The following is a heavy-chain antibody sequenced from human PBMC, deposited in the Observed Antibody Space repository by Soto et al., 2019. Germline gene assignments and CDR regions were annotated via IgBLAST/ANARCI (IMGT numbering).Heavy chain of an antibody. CDR3: ARGWSRDGYHRWVYYYYGMDV. J-gene: IGHJ6*02. CDR2: INHSGST. Sequence: SETLSLTCAVYGGYFSGYYWSWIRQPPGKGLEWIGEINHSGSTNYNPSLKSRVTISVDTSKNQFSLKLSSVTAADTAVYYCARGWSRDGYHRWVYYYYGMDVWGQGTTVTVSS. CDR1: GGYFSGYY. V-gene: IGHV4-34*01. D-gene: IGHD5-12*01.